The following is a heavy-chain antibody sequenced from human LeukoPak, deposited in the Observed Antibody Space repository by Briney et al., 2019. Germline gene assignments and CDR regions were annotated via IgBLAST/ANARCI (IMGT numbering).Heavy chain of an antibody. J-gene: IGHJ6*03. D-gene: IGHD4-17*01. Sequence: RPSETLPLTCTVSGGYIGSYYWSWIRQPAGKGLEWIGRIYTTESTNYNPSLKSRVTMSVDMSTNQLSLKLSSVTAADTAVYYCAREGDYGDPSRSLYYMDVWGKGTTVTVSS. CDR2: IYTTEST. V-gene: IGHV4-4*07. CDR1: GGYIGSYY. CDR3: AREGDYGDPSRSLYYMDV.